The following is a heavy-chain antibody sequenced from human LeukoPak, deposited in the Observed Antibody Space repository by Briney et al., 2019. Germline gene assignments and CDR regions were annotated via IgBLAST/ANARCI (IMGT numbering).Heavy chain of an antibody. CDR2: INHSGGT. J-gene: IGHJ5*02. D-gene: IGHD2-2*01. V-gene: IGHV4-34*01. CDR3: ASQYQLLLGVSAWFDP. CDR1: GGSFSGYY. Sequence: SETLSLTCAVDGGSFSGYYWSWIRQPPGKGLEWIGEINHSGGTNYNPSLKSRVTISVDTSKNQFSLKLSSVTAADTAAYYCASQYQLLLGVSAWFDPWGQGTLVTVSS.